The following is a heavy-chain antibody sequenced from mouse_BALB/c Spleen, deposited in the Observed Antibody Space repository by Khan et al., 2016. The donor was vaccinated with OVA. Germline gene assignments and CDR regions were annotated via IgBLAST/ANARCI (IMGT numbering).Heavy chain of an antibody. CDR3: ARSNNSASGRYAMDY. J-gene: IGHJ4*01. CDR2: IGPGSGST. V-gene: IGHV1S41*01. D-gene: IGHD1-3*01. CDR1: GYTFTSYW. Sequence: DLVKPGASVKLSCKASGYTFTSYWINWIKQRPGQGLEWIGRIGPGSGSTSYNEMFTGKATLTVDTTSSTAYIQLSSLPSADSAVYLCARSNNSASGRYAMDYWGQGTSVTVSS.